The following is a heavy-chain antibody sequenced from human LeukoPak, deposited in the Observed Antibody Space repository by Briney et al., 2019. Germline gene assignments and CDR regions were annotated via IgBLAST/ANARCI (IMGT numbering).Heavy chain of an antibody. CDR1: GFTFSSYS. CDR2: ISSSSSYI. J-gene: IGHJ4*02. V-gene: IGHV3-21*01. CDR3: ARRYCSSTSCYIPGGFDY. D-gene: IGHD2-2*02. Sequence: GGSLRLSCAASGFTFSSYSMNWVRQAPGEGLEWVSSISSSSSYIYYADSVKGRFTISRDNAKNSLYLQMNSLRAEDTAVYYCARRYCSSTSCYIPGGFDYWGQGTLVTVSS.